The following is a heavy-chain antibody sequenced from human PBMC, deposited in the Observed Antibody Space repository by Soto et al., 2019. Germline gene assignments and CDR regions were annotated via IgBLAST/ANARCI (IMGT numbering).Heavy chain of an antibody. Sequence: GGSLRLSCAASGFIFSFDWMHWVRQAPGKGLVWVSSISSSSSYIYYADSVKGRFTISRDNAKNSLYLQMNSLRAEDTAVYYCADFHYDILTGTRGMEVWGQGTTVTVSS. CDR2: ISSSSSYI. D-gene: IGHD3-9*01. V-gene: IGHV3-21*01. CDR1: GFIFSFDW. CDR3: ADFHYDILTGTRGMEV. J-gene: IGHJ6*02.